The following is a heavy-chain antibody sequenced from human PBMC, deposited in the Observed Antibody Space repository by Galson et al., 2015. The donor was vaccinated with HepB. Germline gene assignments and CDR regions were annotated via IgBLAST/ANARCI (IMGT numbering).Heavy chain of an antibody. CDR1: GYSFTSYW. CDR3: ARHREQWLIQDWYFDL. D-gene: IGHD6-19*01. V-gene: IGHV5-10-1*01. Sequence: QSGAEVKKPGESLRISCKGSGYSFTSYWINWVRQMPGKGLEWMGTIAPTDSYTKYSPSFQGHVTISVDKSISPAYLQWSSLKASDTAMYYCARHREQWLIQDWYFDLWGRGTLVTVSS. CDR2: IAPTDSYT. J-gene: IGHJ2*01.